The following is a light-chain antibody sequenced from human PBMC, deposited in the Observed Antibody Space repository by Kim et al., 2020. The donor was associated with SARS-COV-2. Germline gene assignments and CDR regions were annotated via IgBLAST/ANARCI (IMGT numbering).Light chain of an antibody. Sequence: DIQMTQSPSSLSASVGDRVTITCQASQDISNYLNWYQHKPGKAPKLLIYDASNLETGVPSRFSGSGSGTHFTFTISSLQPEDIATYYCQQYDNHPLTFGGGTKVDIK. CDR3: QQYDNHPLT. CDR2: DAS. J-gene: IGKJ4*01. V-gene: IGKV1-33*01. CDR1: QDISNY.